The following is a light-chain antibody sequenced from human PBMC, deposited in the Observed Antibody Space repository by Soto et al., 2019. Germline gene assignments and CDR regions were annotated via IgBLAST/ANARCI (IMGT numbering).Light chain of an antibody. V-gene: IGLV2-8*01. CDR3: SSDAGYSNWV. Sequence: QSALTQPPSASGSPGQSVAISCTGTSSDVGDYNYVSWYQQHPGKAPKLMIYEVNKRPSGVPDRFSGSKSGNTASVTVAGLEAEEEADYYCSSDAGYSNWVFGGGTKLTVL. CDR1: SSDVGDYNY. CDR2: EVN. J-gene: IGLJ3*02.